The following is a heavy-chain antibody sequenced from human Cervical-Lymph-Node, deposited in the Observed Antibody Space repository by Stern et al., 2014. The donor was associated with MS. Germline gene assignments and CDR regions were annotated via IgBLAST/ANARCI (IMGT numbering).Heavy chain of an antibody. J-gene: IGHJ6*02. D-gene: IGHD1-26*01. CDR2: IKSQSDGGTT. CDR3: NTLGRSYPYFYYGMDV. Sequence: VQLVESGGGLVKPGGSLRLSCAASGFTFRNAWMTWIRQAPRKGMGWVGRIKSQSDGGTTDYAAPVKGRITISKDDSKNTLYLQMNSLKTEDTAVYYCNTLGRSYPYFYYGMDVWGQGTTVTVSS. CDR1: GFTFRNAW. V-gene: IGHV3-15*01.